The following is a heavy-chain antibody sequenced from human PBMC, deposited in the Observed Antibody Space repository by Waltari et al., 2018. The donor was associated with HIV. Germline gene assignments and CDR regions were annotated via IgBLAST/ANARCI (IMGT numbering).Heavy chain of an antibody. J-gene: IGHJ1*01. D-gene: IGHD5-18*01. Sequence: EVQLVESGGGLVQPGGSLRLSCAASGFTFITYWMHWVGQAPGKGLVWVSRINSDGSITSHADSVKGRFTISRDNARNTLYLQMNSLGAEDTAMYYCAKGGTSGYTFGFGRWGQGTLVTVSS. V-gene: IGHV3-74*01. CDR2: INSDGSIT. CDR1: GFTFITYW. CDR3: AKGGTSGYTFGFGR.